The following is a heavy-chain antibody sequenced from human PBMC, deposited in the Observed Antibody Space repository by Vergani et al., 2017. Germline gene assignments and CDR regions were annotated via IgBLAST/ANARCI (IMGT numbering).Heavy chain of an antibody. V-gene: IGHV5-51*01. D-gene: IGHD3-22*01. CDR1: GYSFTNYW. CDR2: IHPADSDT. CDR3: ASLYGRDSSGSKYFDY. J-gene: IGHJ4*02. Sequence: EVQLVQSGAEVKKPGESLKISCQISGYSFTNYWIGWVRQMPGKGLEWRGMIHPADSDTRYSPSSQAQVTISADKSISTAYLQRSSLRASDSAMSYCASLYGRDSSGSKYFDYWGQGTLVTVSS.